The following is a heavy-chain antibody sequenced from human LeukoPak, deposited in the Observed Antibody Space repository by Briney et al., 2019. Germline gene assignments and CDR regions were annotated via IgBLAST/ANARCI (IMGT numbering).Heavy chain of an antibody. CDR1: GGSISSSSYY. V-gene: IGHV4-39*07. CDR3: ARFGAAFSSSSGSFDY. J-gene: IGHJ4*02. Sequence: SETLSLTCTVSGGSISSSSYYWGWIRQPPGKGLEWIGSIYYSGSTYYNPPLKSRVTISVDTSKNQFSLKLSSVTAADTAVYYCARFGAAFSSSSGSFDYWGQGTLVTVSS. D-gene: IGHD6-6*01. CDR2: IYYSGST.